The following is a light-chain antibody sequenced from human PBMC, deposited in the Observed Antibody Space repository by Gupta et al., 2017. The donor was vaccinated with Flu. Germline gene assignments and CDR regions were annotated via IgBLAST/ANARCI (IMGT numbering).Light chain of an antibody. CDR3: QQYNYIPPT. CDR1: QGITTY. Sequence: PSSLSAFIGDRVTITCRASQGITTYLVWFQQKPGRAPKSLIFAASTLQSGVPAKFSGGGSGNVFTLTISSLQPEDFATYYCQQYNYIPPTFGEGTKMEF. J-gene: IGKJ2*01. CDR2: AAS. V-gene: IGKV1-16*02.